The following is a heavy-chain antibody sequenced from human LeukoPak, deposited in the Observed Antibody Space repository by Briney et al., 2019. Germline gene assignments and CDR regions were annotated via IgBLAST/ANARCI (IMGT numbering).Heavy chain of an antibody. CDR1: GGTFSSYA. D-gene: IGHD4-17*01. J-gene: IGHJ4*02. V-gene: IGHV1-2*02. CDR2: INPNSGGT. Sequence: ASVKVSCKASGGTFSSYAISWVRQAPGQGLEWLGWINPNSGGTSYAQKFQGRVTITRDTSINTAYMELSSLRSDDTAVYYCARDYGDSWGQGTLVTVSS. CDR3: ARDYGDS.